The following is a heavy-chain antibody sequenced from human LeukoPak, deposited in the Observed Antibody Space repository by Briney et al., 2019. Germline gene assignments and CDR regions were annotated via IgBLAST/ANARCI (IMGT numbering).Heavy chain of an antibody. D-gene: IGHD3-3*01. CDR1: GGSISSSNW. CDR2: IYHSGST. V-gene: IGHV4-4*02. J-gene: IGHJ3*02. CDR3: ARDWHYDFWSGCRGAFDT. Sequence: PSGTLSLTCAVSGGSISSSNWWSCVRQPPGKGLEWIGEIYHSGSTNYNPSLKSRVTIPVDKTKNQFSLKLSSVTAADTAVYYCARDWHYDFWSGCRGAFDTWGQGTMVTVSS.